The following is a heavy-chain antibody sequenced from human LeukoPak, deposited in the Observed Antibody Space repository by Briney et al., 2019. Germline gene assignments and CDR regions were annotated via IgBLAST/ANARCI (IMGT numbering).Heavy chain of an antibody. D-gene: IGHD6-6*01. CDR2: ISYDGSNK. Sequence: GRSLSLSRAASGFTFSSYAMHWVRQAPGKGLEWVAVISYDGSNKYYADSVKGRFTISRDNSKNTLYLQMNSLRAEDTAVYYCARPARPYYYYYYMEDCGKGGTVSVSS. J-gene: IGHJ6*03. CDR3: ARPARPYYYYYYMED. V-gene: IGHV3-30*04. CDR1: GFTFSSYA.